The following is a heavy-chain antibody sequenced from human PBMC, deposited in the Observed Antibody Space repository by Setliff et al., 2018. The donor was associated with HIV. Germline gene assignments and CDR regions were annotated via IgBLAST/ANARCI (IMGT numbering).Heavy chain of an antibody. Sequence: SETLSLTCTVSGGSLTGGAYYWSWIRQPAGKGLEWLGYIYTSGSTNYNPSLESRVTISVDTSKNQFSLKLSSVTAADTAVYYCARAIGIISLYYFDSWGQGTLVTVSS. J-gene: IGHJ4*02. CDR1: GGSLTGGAYY. CDR2: IYTSGST. V-gene: IGHV4-61*10. CDR3: ARAIGIISLYYFDS. D-gene: IGHD3-10*01.